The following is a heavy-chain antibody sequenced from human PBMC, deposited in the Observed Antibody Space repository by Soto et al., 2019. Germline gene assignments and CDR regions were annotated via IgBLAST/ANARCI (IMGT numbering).Heavy chain of an antibody. Sequence: PGGSLRLSCVTSGFTFSTYGMHWVRQAPGKGLEWVAYDGTNKFYAGSVKGRFTISRDDSKNTLYLQMNSLRAGDTAVYYCVRGDWNYGGYYYGMDVWGQGTTVTVSS. J-gene: IGHJ6*02. CDR2: YDGTNK. CDR1: GFTFSTYG. V-gene: IGHV3-33*01. CDR3: VRGDWNYGGYYYGMDV. D-gene: IGHD1-7*01.